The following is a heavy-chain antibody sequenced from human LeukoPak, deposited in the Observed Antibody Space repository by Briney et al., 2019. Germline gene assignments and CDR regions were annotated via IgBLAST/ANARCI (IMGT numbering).Heavy chain of an antibody. D-gene: IGHD3-22*01. J-gene: IGHJ4*02. CDR2: IYYSGST. CDR1: GDSISSSSYS. CDR3: ARHESGYDSSGYPYYFDY. Sequence: PSETLSLTCAVSGDSISSSSYSWGWIRQPPGKGLEWIGSIYYSGSTYYNVSLKSRVTTSIDTSKNQFSLKLSSVTATDTAVYYCARHESGYDSSGYPYYFDYWGQGTLVTVSS. V-gene: IGHV4-39*01.